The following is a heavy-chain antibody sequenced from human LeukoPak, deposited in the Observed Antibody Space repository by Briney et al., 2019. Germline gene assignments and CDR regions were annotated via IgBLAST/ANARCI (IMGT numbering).Heavy chain of an antibody. D-gene: IGHD2-21*01. J-gene: IGHJ5*02. CDR3: ARAALWWSTSPPWFDP. V-gene: IGHV4-31*03. CDR2: IYYSGST. Sequence: PSQTLSLTCTVSGGSISSGGYYWSWIRQHPGKGLEWIGYIYYSGSTYYNPSLKSRVTISVDTSKNQFSLKLSSVTAADTAVYYCARAALWWSTSPPWFDPWGQGTLVTVSS. CDR1: GGSISSGGYY.